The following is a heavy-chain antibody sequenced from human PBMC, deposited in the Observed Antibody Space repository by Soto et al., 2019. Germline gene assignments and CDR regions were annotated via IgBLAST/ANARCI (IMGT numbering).Heavy chain of an antibody. V-gene: IGHV4-34*01. CDR3: AIQHPLDSSAWYN. J-gene: IGHJ4*02. D-gene: IGHD6-19*01. CDR2: INHSGST. Sequence: SETLSLTCAVYGGSFSGYYWSWIRQPPGKGLEWIGEINHSGSTNYNPSLKSRVTISVDTSKNQFSLKLSSVTAADTAVYYCAIQHPLDSSAWYNWGQGTLVTVSS. CDR1: GGSFSGYY.